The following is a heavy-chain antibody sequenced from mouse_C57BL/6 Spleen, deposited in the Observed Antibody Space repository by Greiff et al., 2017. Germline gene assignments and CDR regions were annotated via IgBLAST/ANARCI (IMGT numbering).Heavy chain of an antibody. CDR3: AKEKCITEEDDYYAMDY. D-gene: IGHD1-1*01. CDR1: GFSLTSYG. V-gene: IGHV2-3*01. Sequence: VKLMESGPGLVAPSQSLSITCTVSGFSLTSYGVSWVRQPPGKGLEWLGVIWGDGSTHYHSALISRLSISKDNSKSQVFLKLNSLQTDDAATYFCAKEKCITEEDDYYAMDYWGQGTSVTVSS. J-gene: IGHJ4*01. CDR2: IWGDGST.